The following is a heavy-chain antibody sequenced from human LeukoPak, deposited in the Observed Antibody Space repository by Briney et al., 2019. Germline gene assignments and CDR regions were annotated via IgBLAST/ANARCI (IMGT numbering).Heavy chain of an antibody. CDR2: INHSGST. V-gene: IGHV4-38-2*02. D-gene: IGHD3/OR15-3a*01. J-gene: IGHJ4*02. CDR3: ARQTGSGLLILP. CDR1: GYSISSGYY. Sequence: SETLSLTCTVSGYSISSGYYWSWIRQPPGKGLEWIGEINHSGSTNYNPSLKSRVTISVDTSKNQFSLRLTSVTAADTAVYYCARQTGSGLLILPGGQGTLVTVSS.